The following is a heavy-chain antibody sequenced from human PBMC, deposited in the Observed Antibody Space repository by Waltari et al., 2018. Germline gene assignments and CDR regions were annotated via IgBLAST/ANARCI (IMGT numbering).Heavy chain of an antibody. D-gene: IGHD2-2*01. V-gene: IGHV1-18*01. J-gene: IGHJ4*02. CDR2: ISAYNGNT. CDR3: AREGTSPLGY. Sequence: QVQLVQSGAEVKKTGASVKVSSRALGYTLTSNGLRWVRQAPGQGLEWMGWISAYNGNTNYAQKLQGRVTMTTDTSTSTAYMELRSLRSDDTAVYYCAREGTSPLGYWGQGTLVTVSS. CDR1: GYTLTSNG.